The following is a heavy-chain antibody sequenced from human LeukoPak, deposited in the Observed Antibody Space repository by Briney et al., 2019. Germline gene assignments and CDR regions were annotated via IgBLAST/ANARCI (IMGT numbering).Heavy chain of an antibody. J-gene: IGHJ5*02. D-gene: IGHD3-22*01. CDR2: INPKSGGT. Sequence: ASVKVSCKASGYTFTGYYMHWVRQAPGQGLEWMGWINPKSGGTNYAQKLQGRVTMTTDTSTSTAYMELRSLRSDDTAVYYCARRVVITSSWFDPWGQGTLVTVSS. CDR1: GYTFTGYY. CDR3: ARRVVITSSWFDP. V-gene: IGHV1-2*02.